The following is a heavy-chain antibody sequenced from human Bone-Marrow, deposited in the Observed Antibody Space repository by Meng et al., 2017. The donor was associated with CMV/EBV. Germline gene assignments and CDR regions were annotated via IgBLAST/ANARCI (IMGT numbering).Heavy chain of an antibody. CDR2: SIPIFGTA. D-gene: IGHD2/OR15-2a*01. V-gene: IGHV1-69*12. CDR3: ASWAGNTFDY. J-gene: IGHJ4*02. Sequence: QVHVGQSGAEVEMPWSSVKVSCKASGGTFSSYAIGWVRQAPGKGLEWMGGSIPIFGTANYAQKFQGRVTITADESTSTAYMELSSLRSEDTAVYYCASWAGNTFDYWGQGTLVTVSS. CDR1: GGTFSSYA.